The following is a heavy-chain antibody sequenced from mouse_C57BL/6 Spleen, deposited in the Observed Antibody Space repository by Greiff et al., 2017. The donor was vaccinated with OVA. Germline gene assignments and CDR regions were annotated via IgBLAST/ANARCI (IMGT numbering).Heavy chain of an antibody. J-gene: IGHJ2*01. Sequence: VQLQESGAELVRPGTSVKVSCKASGYAFTNYLIEWVKQRPGQGLEWIGVINPGSGGTNYNEKFKGKATLTADKSSSTAYMQLSSLTSEDSAVYFCARSIVYYFDDWGQGTTLTVSS. CDR2: INPGSGGT. D-gene: IGHD2-3*01. V-gene: IGHV1-54*01. CDR1: GYAFTNYL. CDR3: ARSIVYYFDD.